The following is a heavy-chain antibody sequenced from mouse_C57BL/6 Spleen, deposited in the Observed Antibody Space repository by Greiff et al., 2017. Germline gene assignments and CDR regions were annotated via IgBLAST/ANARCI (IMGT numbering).Heavy chain of an antibody. J-gene: IGHJ3*01. Sequence: VQLQQSGAELVRPGASVTLSCKASGYTFTDYEMHWVKQTPVHGLEWIGAIDPETGGTAYNQKFKGKAILTADKTSSTAYMELRSLTSEDSAVYYCTRGFAYWGQGTLVTVSA. CDR1: GYTFTDYE. CDR2: IDPETGGT. CDR3: TRGFAY. V-gene: IGHV1-15*01.